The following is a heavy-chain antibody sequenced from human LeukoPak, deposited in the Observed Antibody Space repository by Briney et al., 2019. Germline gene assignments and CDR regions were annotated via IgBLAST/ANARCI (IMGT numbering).Heavy chain of an antibody. CDR3: AGFDSSGYYCPY. V-gene: IGHV1-2*02. Sequence: ASVKVSCKASGYTFTGYYMHWVRQAPGQGLEWMGWINPNSGGTNYAQKFQGRVTMTRDTSISTAYMELSRLRSDDTAVYYCAGFDSSGYYCPYWGQGTLVTVSS. CDR2: INPNSGGT. CDR1: GYTFTGYY. J-gene: IGHJ4*02. D-gene: IGHD3-22*01.